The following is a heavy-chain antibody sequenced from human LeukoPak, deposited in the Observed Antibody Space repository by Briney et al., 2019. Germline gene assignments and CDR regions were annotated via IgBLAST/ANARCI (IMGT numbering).Heavy chain of an antibody. V-gene: IGHV3-30*02. J-gene: IGHJ4*02. CDR2: ISFSGSNV. CDR1: GFTFSSYG. Sequence: PGGSLRLSCAASGFTFSSYGMYWVRKAPGKGLDWVSYISFSGSNVHYADSVKGRFTISRDNSKSTLFLQMNSLRPEDTAVYYCAKPTTGSPTAAGLDYWGQGTLVTVSS. D-gene: IGHD1-1*01. CDR3: AKPTTGSPTAAGLDY.